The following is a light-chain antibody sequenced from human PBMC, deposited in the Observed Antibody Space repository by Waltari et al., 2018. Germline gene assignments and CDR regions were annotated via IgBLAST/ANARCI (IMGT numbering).Light chain of an antibody. CDR2: EVS. Sequence: QSALTQPPSASGSPGQSVAISCTGTSRDVGAYDSVSWYQQHPGKAPKLIIYEVSKRPSGVPGRFSGSKSGNTASLTVSGLRAEDEADYHCSSYAGNNKLVFGGGTKLTVL. J-gene: IGLJ2*01. CDR3: SSYAGNNKLV. V-gene: IGLV2-8*01. CDR1: SRDVGAYDS.